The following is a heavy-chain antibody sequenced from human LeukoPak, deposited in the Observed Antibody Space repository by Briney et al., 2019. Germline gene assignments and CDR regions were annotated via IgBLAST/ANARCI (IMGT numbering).Heavy chain of an antibody. V-gene: IGHV4-59*10. J-gene: IGHJ5*02. CDR2: IYTSGRT. CDR3: ARYFDWLLWSWFDP. Sequence: SETLSLTCTVSGGSISSYYWSWVRQPAGKGLEWVGRIYTSGRTNYNPSLKRRVNISVDTSKNPFSLKLSSVTAADTAVYHCARYFDWLLWSWFDPWGQGTLVTVSS. CDR1: GGSISSYY. D-gene: IGHD3-9*01.